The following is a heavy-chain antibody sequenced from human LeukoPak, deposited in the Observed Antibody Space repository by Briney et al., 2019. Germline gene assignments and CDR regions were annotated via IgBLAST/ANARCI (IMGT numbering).Heavy chain of an antibody. CDR1: GYTLTELS. D-gene: IGHD1-26*01. V-gene: IGHV1-24*01. Sequence: ASVKVSCKVSGYTLTELSMHWVRQAPGKGLEWMGGFDPEDGETIYAQKFQGRVTMTEDTSTDTAYMELSSLRSEDTAVYYCARVPSGSYYHWFDPWGQGTLVTVSS. J-gene: IGHJ5*02. CDR3: ARVPSGSYYHWFDP. CDR2: FDPEDGET.